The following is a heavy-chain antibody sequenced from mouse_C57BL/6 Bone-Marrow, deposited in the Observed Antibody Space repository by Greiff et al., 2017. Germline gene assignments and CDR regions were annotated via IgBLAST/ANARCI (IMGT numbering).Heavy chain of an antibody. J-gene: IGHJ2*01. CDR3: THYGSSFYFDS. V-gene: IGHV14-4*01. D-gene: IGHD1-1*01. Sequence: VQLQQSGAELVRPGASVKLSCTASGFNIKDDYMHWVKQRPEQGLEWIGWIDPENGDTEYASKFQGKATITADTSSNTAYLQLSSLTAEDTAVYYCTHYGSSFYFDSWGQGTTLTVSS. CDR2: IDPENGDT. CDR1: GFNIKDDY.